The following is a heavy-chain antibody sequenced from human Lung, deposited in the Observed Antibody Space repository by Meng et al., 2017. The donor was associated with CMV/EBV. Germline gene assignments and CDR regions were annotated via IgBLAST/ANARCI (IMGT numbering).Heavy chain of an antibody. V-gene: IGHV4-39*01. CDR3: ARHHHSPTFDY. D-gene: IGHD1-14*01. CDR2: VVYSGTT. CDR1: GGSIRSSSYY. Sequence: LHLQWLAPGLVKPSEPLSLTCMLSGGSIRSSSYYWAWIRQPPGEGLEWIGSVVYSGTTYYTSSLKSRVSISVDTSKNQFSLKPSSVTAADTAVYYCARHHHSPTFDYWGQGTLVTVSS. J-gene: IGHJ4*02.